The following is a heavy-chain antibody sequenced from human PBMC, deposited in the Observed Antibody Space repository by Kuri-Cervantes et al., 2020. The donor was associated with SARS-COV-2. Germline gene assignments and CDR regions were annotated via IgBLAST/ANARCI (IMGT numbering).Heavy chain of an antibody. CDR3: TTDSKGADYYGSGSPPYFDY. CDR1: GFTFSNAW. J-gene: IGHJ4*02. Sequence: GGSLRLSCAASGFTFSNAWMSWVRQAPGKGLEWVGRIKSETDGGTTDYAAPVKGRFTISRDDSKNTLYLQMNSLKTEDTAVYYCTTDSKGADYYGSGSPPYFDYWGQGTLVTVSS. V-gene: IGHV3-15*01. D-gene: IGHD3-10*01. CDR2: IKSETDGGTT.